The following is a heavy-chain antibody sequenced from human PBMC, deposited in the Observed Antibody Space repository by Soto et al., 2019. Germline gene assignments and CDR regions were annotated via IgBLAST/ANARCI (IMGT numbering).Heavy chain of an antibody. CDR2: ISGSGGST. V-gene: IGHV3-23*01. J-gene: IGHJ4*02. CDR3: AKSRYSSSWYAGSFDY. CDR1: GFTFSSYA. D-gene: IGHD6-13*01. Sequence: GGSLRLSCAASGFTFSSYAMSWVRQAPGKGLEWVSAISGSGGSTYYADSVKGRFTISRDNSKNTLYLQMNSLRAEDTAVYYCAKSRYSSSWYAGSFDYWGQGTLVTVSS.